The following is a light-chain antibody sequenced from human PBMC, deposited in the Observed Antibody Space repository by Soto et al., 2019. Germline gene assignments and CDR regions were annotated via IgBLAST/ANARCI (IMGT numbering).Light chain of an antibody. CDR2: DVS. J-gene: IGLJ1*01. CDR3: GSYTTSSNYV. V-gene: IGLV2-14*03. CDR1: ISDVGSYNY. Sequence: QSALTQPASVSGSPGQSITISCTGTISDVGSYNYVSWYQQYPGKAPKLMIYDVSTQPSGVSDRFSGSKSGNTASLTISGPRAEDEADYYCGSYTTSSNYVFGTGTKVTVL.